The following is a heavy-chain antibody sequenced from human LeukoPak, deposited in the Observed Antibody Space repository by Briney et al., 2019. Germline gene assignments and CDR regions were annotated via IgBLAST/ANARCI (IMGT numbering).Heavy chain of an antibody. CDR1: GYTFTSYD. J-gene: IGHJ4*02. CDR2: MNPNSGNT. Sequence: ASVKVSCKASGYTFTSYDINWVRQATGQGLEWMGWMNPNSGNTGYAQKFQGRLTITRNTSISTAYMELSSLRSEDTAVYYCARGTGSSWQFYGFDYWGQGTLVTVSS. CDR3: ARGTGSSWQFYGFDY. D-gene: IGHD6-13*01. V-gene: IGHV1-8*03.